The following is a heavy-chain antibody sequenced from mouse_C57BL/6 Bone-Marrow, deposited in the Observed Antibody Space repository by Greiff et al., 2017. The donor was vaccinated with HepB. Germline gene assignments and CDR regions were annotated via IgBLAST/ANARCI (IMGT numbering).Heavy chain of an antibody. D-gene: IGHD1-1*01. CDR3: ARTITTVPHYAMDY. CDR2: IYPGSGNT. Sequence: QVQLQQSGAELVRPGASVKLSCKASGYTFTDYYINWVKQRPGQGLEWIARIYPGSGNTYYNEKFKGKATLTAEKSSSTAYMQLSSLTSEDSAVYFCARTITTVPHYAMDYWGQGTSVTVSS. J-gene: IGHJ4*01. V-gene: IGHV1-76*01. CDR1: GYTFTDYY.